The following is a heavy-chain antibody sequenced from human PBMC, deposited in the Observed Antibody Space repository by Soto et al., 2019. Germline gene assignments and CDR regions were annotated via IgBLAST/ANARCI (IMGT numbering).Heavy chain of an antibody. CDR1: GFTFSSYW. CDR3: ARDPSIVLVPAATYYYYYFGMDV. CDR2: IKQDGSEK. D-gene: IGHD2-2*01. J-gene: IGHJ6*02. Sequence: GSLRLSCAASGFTFSSYWMSWVRQAPGKGLEWVANIKQDGSEKYYVDSVKGRFTIYRDNAKNSLYLQMNSLRAEDTAVYYCARDPSIVLVPAATYYYYYFGMDVWGQGTTVTVS. V-gene: IGHV3-7*01.